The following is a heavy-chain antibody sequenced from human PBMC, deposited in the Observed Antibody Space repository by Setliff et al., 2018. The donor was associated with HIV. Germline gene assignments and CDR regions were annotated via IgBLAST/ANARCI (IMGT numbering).Heavy chain of an antibody. CDR2: ISHSGRT. J-gene: IGHJ2*01. CDR3: ARDQRLPGVQPPYWYFDL. Sequence: SETLSLTCTVSGGSISSSSNSWGWFRQPPGKGLEWIGEISHSGRTSYNSSLKSRVTMSVDASKNHISLTLTSLTAADTAVYYCARDQRLPGVQPPYWYFDLWGRGTLVTVSS. CDR1: GGSISSSSNS. D-gene: IGHD6-25*01. V-gene: IGHV4-39*02.